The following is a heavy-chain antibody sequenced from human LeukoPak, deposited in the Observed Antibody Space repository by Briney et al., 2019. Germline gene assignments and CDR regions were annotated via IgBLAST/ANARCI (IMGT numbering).Heavy chain of an antibody. Sequence: GGSLRLSCAASGFTFSSSWMTWVRQAPGKGLEWVANIKPDGSEGSYVDSVKGRFTISRDNAKNSLFLQMNSLRAEDTAVYYCARSLRRDCDSTSCWAALDIWGQGTMVTVSS. J-gene: IGHJ3*02. CDR2: IKPDGSEG. V-gene: IGHV3-7*05. D-gene: IGHD2-2*01. CDR1: GFTFSSSW. CDR3: ARSLRRDCDSTSCWAALDI.